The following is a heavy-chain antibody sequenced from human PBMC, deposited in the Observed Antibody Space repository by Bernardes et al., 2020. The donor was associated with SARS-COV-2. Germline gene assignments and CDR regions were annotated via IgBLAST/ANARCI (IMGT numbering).Heavy chain of an antibody. CDR2: INSDGSST. Sequence: GGSLRLSCAASGFTFSSYWMHWVRQAPGKGLVWVSRINSDGSSTSYADSVKGRFTISRDNAKNTLYLQMNSLRAEDTAGYYCARAGGYSYGYPWFGELGAYYYYGMDVWGQGTTVTVSS. CDR1: GFTFSSYW. V-gene: IGHV3-74*01. CDR3: ARAGGYSYGYPWFGELGAYYYYGMDV. D-gene: IGHD5-18*01. J-gene: IGHJ6*02.